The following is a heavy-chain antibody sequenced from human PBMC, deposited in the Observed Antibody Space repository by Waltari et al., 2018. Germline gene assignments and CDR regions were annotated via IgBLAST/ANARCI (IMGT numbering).Heavy chain of an antibody. D-gene: IGHD6-13*01. CDR1: GFSLDTYA. CDR2: ISWDSRAI. J-gene: IGHJ6*02. CDR3: AKGVSSWYSFGMDV. Sequence: EVKVVESGGGLVQPGRPIRLTCHGHGFSLDTYALHGGRKAPGKGLEWVSGISWDSRAIGYADSGKGRFTISRDNARNSVYLQMNSLRSEDMALYYCAKGVSSWYSFGMDVWGQGTTVTVSS. V-gene: IGHV3-9*03.